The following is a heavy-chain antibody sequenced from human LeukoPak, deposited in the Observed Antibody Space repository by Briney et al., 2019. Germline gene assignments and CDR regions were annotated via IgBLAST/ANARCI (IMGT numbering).Heavy chain of an antibody. CDR2: ISGNGDSI. CDR3: AKGPLYYYMDV. V-gene: IGHV3-9*01. J-gene: IGHJ6*03. CDR1: GFTLDDYA. Sequence: GGSLRLSCADSGFTLDDYAMHWVRQAPGKGLEWVSGISGNGDSIGYADSVKGRFTISRVNAKNSLYLQMNSLRPEDTALYYCAKGPLYYYMDVWGKGTTVTVSS.